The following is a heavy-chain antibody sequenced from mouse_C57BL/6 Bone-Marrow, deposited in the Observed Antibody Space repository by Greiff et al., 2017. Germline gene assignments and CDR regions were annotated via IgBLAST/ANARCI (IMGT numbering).Heavy chain of an antibody. CDR3: AGGAMDY. CDR2: ILPGSGST. V-gene: IGHV1-9*01. J-gene: IGHJ4*01. Sequence: VQLQESGAELMKPGASVKLSCKATGYTFTGYWIEWVKQRPGHGLEWIGEILPGSGSTNYTEKFKGKATFTADTSSNTAYMQLSSLTTEDSAIYYCAGGAMDYWGQGTSVTVSS. CDR1: GYTFTGYW.